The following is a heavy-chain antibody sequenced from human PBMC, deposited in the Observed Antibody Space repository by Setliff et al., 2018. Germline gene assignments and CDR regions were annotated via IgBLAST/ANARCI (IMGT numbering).Heavy chain of an antibody. CDR2: VYYNGAA. CDR3: AKGGTYRYFDY. J-gene: IGHJ4*02. CDR1: GGSLSTYY. V-gene: IGHV4-59*03. Sequence: SETLSLTCTVSGGSLSTYYWSWIRQSPGRGLEYIGYVYYNGAADYSPSLKSRVTLSVDTSKNQFSLKLRSVTAADTAMYYCAKGGTYRYFDYWGQGTLVTVSS.